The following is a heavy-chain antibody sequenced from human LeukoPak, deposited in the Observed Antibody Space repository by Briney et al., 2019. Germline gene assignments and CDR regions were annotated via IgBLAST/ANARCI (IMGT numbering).Heavy chain of an antibody. D-gene: IGHD3-10*01. J-gene: IGHJ5*02. V-gene: IGHV3-30*02. CDR1: GFTFSSYG. Sequence: GGSLRLSCAASGFTFSSYGMHWVRQAPGKGLEWVAFIRYDGSNKYYADSVKGRFTISRGNSKNTLYLQMNSLRAEDTAVYYCAKDMVRGVNWFDPWGQGTLVTVSS. CDR2: IRYDGSNK. CDR3: AKDMVRGVNWFDP.